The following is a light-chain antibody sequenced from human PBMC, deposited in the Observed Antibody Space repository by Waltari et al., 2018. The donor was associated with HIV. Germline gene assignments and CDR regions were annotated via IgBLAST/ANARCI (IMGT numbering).Light chain of an antibody. CDR2: GNK. J-gene: IGLJ2*01. Sequence: QSVLTQPPSVSGAPGQRVTISCTGSTSNIGADYDVHWYQQIPGTPPKLLISGNKNRPSGVPDRVSASKSGTSASLTITVLQAEDEADYFCQSYDITLSASVVFGGGTKLTVL. CDR3: QSYDITLSASVV. CDR1: TSNIGADYD. V-gene: IGLV1-40*01.